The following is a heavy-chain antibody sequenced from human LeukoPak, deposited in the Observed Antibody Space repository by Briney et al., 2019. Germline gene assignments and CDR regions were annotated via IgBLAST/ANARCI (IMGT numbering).Heavy chain of an antibody. CDR3: ARGQWELSDY. J-gene: IGHJ4*02. Sequence: SETLSLTCTVSGGSISSGSDYWSWIRQPAGKGLEWIGRIYTTGSTSYIPSLKSRVTISVDTSKNQFSLKLSSVTAADTAVYYCARGQWELSDYWGQGTLVTVSS. D-gene: IGHD1-26*01. V-gene: IGHV4-61*02. CDR2: IYTTGST. CDR1: GGSISSGSDY.